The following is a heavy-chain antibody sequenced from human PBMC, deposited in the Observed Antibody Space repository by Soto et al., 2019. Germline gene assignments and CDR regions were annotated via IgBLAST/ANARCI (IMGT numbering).Heavy chain of an antibody. CDR1: GFNVNSSY. CDR2: ISSGGTT. CDR3: ARQFPSDNYGNRLDP. Sequence: EVQVVESGGGLIQPGGSLRLSCAASGFNVNSSYMTWIRQAPGKGLQWVADISSGGTTKYSDSVRGRFSISGDMSKNTLYLQMNSLRVEDTAIYSCARQFPSDNYGNRLDPWGQGTLVTVSA. V-gene: IGHV3-53*01. D-gene: IGHD4-17*01. J-gene: IGHJ5*02.